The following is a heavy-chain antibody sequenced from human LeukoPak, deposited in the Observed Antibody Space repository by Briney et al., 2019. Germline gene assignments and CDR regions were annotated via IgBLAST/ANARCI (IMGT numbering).Heavy chain of an antibody. CDR3: ARLRGRFDAPFDY. V-gene: IGHV4-59*01. CDR1: GGSISSYY. J-gene: IGHJ4*02. Sequence: SETLSLTGTVSGGSISSYYWSWIRQPPGKGLEWIGYIYYSGSTNYNPSLKSRVTISVDTSKNQFSLKLSSVTAADTAVYYCARLRGRFDAPFDYWGQGTLVTVSS. D-gene: IGHD3-10*01. CDR2: IYYSGST.